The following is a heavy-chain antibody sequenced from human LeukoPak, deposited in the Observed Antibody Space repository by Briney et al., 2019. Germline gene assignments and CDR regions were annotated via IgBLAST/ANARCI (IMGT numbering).Heavy chain of an antibody. CDR3: TTDRALRYFEWLLDYYYMDV. Sequence: PGGSLRLSCAASGFTFSNAWMSWVRQAPGKGLEWVGRIKSKTDSGTTDYAAPVKGRYTISRDDSKNTLYLQMNSLKTEDTAVYYCTTDRALRYFEWLLDYYYMDVWGKGTTVTVSS. CDR2: IKSKTDSGTT. D-gene: IGHD3-9*01. J-gene: IGHJ6*03. CDR1: GFTFSNAW. V-gene: IGHV3-15*01.